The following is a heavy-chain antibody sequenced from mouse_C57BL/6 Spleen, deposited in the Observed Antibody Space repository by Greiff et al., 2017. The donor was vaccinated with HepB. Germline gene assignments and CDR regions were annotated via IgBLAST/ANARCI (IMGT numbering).Heavy chain of an antibody. CDR1: GYTFTGYW. V-gene: IGHV1-9*01. J-gene: IGHJ1*03. CDR2: ILPGSGST. Sequence: VKLQQSGAELMKPGASVKLSCKATGYTFTGYWIEWVKQRPGHGLEWIGEILPGSGSTNYNEKFKGKATFTADTSSNTAYMQLSSLTTEDSAIYYCARKEDYYGSSHWYFDVWGTGTTVTVSS. D-gene: IGHD1-1*01. CDR3: ARKEDYYGSSHWYFDV.